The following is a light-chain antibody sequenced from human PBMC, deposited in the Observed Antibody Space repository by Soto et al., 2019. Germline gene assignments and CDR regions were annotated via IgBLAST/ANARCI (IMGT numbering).Light chain of an antibody. J-gene: IGLJ2*01. Sequence: SSELTQPFSVSVSPGQTARITCSGDALPKEYAYWYQQKPGQAPVLVIYKDTGRPSGIPERFSGSSSGTTVMLTISGVQAEDEADYYCQSADTYGTYVVFGGGTKLTVL. CDR2: KDT. V-gene: IGLV3-25*03. CDR3: QSADTYGTYVV. CDR1: ALPKEY.